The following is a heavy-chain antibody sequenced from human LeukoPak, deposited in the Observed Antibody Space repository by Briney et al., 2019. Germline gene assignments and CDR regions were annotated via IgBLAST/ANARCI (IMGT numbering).Heavy chain of an antibody. Sequence: SETLSLTCTVSGGSLSSYYWSWIRQPPGKGLEWIGYIYYSGSTTYNPSLRSRVTISVDTSKNQFPLKLSSVTAVDTAVYYCARVFYFGSGTFDLWGRGTLVTVSS. CDR1: GGSLSSYY. CDR3: ARVFYFGSGTFDL. CDR2: IYYSGST. J-gene: IGHJ2*01. V-gene: IGHV4-59*01. D-gene: IGHD3-10*01.